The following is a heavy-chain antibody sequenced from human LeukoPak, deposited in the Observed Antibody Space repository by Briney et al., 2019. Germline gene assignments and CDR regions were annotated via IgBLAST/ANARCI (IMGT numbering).Heavy chain of an antibody. J-gene: IGHJ4*02. CDR2: IYSGGNGGST. Sequence: PGGSLRLSCAASGFTVSSNYMNWVRQAPGKGLEWVSVIYSGGNGGSTYYADSVKGRFTISRDNSKNTLYLQMNSLRAEDTAVYYCAKDRAKYYYGSGSYNADYWGQGTLVTVSS. V-gene: IGHV3-66*01. D-gene: IGHD3-10*01. CDR1: GFTVSSNY. CDR3: AKDRAKYYYGSGSYNADY.